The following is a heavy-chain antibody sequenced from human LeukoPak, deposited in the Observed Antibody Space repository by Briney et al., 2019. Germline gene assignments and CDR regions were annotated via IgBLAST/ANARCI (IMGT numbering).Heavy chain of an antibody. CDR1: GFTFSSYA. CDR2: ISGSGGST. J-gene: IGHJ4*02. D-gene: IGHD3-22*01. V-gene: IGHV3-23*01. Sequence: GGSLRLSCAASGFTFSSYAMSWVRQAPGKGLEWVSAISGSGGSTYYADSVKGRFTISRDNSKNTLYLQMNSLRAEDTAVYYCARDLNYYDSSGYYFPYWGQGTLVTVSS. CDR3: ARDLNYYDSSGYYFPY.